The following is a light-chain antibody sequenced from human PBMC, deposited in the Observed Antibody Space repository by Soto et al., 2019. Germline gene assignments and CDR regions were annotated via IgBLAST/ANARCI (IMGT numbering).Light chain of an antibody. CDR1: QTVTSY. CDR2: AAS. V-gene: IGKV1-39*01. J-gene: IGKJ4*01. Sequence: DVQMTQSPSSLSASVGDSLTLTCRASQTVTSYLNWYQQKPGKAPKLLIYAASTLQSGVPSRFSGSGSGTEFTLTISGLQSEDFAVYYCQQYNNWPLTFGGGTKVDI. CDR3: QQYNNWPLT.